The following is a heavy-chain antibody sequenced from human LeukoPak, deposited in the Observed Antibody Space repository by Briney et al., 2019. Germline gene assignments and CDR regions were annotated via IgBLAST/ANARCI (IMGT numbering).Heavy chain of an antibody. V-gene: IGHV3-23*01. J-gene: IGHJ4*02. D-gene: IGHD6-13*01. CDR3: AKDAIDIYSSSWLWYFDY. Sequence: GGTLRLSCAASGFTFSSYGMNWVRQAPGKGLEWVSAISGSGHSTYYADSVKGRFTISRDNSKNTLYLQMNSLRDEDTAVYYCAKDAIDIYSSSWLWYFDYWGQGTLVTVSS. CDR2: ISGSGHST. CDR1: GFTFSSYG.